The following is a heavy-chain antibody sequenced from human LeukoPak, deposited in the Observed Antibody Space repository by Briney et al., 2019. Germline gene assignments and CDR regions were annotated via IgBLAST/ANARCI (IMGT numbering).Heavy chain of an antibody. J-gene: IGHJ4*02. Sequence: GSLRLSCAASGFTFSSYAMSWVRQAPGKGLEWVSAISGSGGSTYYADSVKGRFTISRDNSKNTLYLQMNSLRAEDTAVYYCVKPSGDYDYFDSWGQGTLVTVSS. CDR1: GFTFSSYA. D-gene: IGHD4-17*01. CDR2: ISGSGGST. CDR3: VKPSGDYDYFDS. V-gene: IGHV3-23*01.